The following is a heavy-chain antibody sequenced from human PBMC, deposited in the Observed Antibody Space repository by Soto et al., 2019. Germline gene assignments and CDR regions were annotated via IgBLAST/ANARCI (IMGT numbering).Heavy chain of an antibody. CDR2: IYYSGST. D-gene: IGHD3-3*01. CDR1: GGSVSSGSYY. J-gene: IGHJ5*02. V-gene: IGHV4-61*01. Sequence: SETLSLTCTVSGGSVSSGSYYWSWIRQPPGNGLEWIGYIYYSGSTNYNPSLKSRVTISVDTSKNQFSLKLSSVTAADTAVYYCAREITNDFWSGPGGNWFDPWGQGTLVTVSS. CDR3: AREITNDFWSGPGGNWFDP.